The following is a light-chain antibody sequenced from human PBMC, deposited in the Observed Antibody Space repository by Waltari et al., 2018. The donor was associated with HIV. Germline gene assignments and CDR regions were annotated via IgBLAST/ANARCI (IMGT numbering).Light chain of an antibody. J-gene: IGKJ1*01. Sequence: EIVMTQTPLSSLVTLGQPASISCRSTESLAHSIGNTYLSWLHQRAGQPPRLLIYKVSNRVSGVPDRFSGSGAGTHFTLNISRVEAEDVGIYYCMQAKRGWTFGQGTRVEIK. CDR1: ESLAHSIGNTY. CDR2: KVS. V-gene: IGKV2-24*01. CDR3: MQAKRGWT.